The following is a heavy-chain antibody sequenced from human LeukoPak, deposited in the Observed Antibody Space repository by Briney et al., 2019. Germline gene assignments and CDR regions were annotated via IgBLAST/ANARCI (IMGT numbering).Heavy chain of an antibody. CDR2: ISFDGNNK. D-gene: IGHD2/OR15-2a*01. J-gene: IGHJ4*02. CDR1: GFTFSSYS. V-gene: IGHV3-30*18. CDR3: TKCLAEYGMCYFDY. Sequence: PGGSLRLSCAASGFTFSSYSMNWVRQAPGKGLEGVAAISFDGNNKKYADSVKGRFTITRDNSKSTLSLQLSSLRVEDTAVYYCTKCLAEYGMCYFDYWGQGTLVTVSS.